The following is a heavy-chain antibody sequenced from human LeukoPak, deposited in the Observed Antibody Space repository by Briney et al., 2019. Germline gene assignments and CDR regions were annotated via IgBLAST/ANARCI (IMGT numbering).Heavy chain of an antibody. CDR1: GGSISSSSYY. CDR3: ARLLDIVVVAAAYFDY. J-gene: IGHJ4*02. Sequence: SETLSLTCTVSGGSISSSSYYWGWSRQPPGKGLEWMGSIYYSGSTYYNPSLKSRVPISVDTSKTQFSLKLSSVTAADTAVYYCARLLDIVVVAAAYFDYWGQGTLVTVSS. CDR2: IYYSGST. V-gene: IGHV4-39*01. D-gene: IGHD2-15*01.